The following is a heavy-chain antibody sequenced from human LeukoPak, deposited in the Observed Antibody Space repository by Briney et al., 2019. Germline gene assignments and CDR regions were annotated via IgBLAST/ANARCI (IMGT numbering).Heavy chain of an antibody. V-gene: IGHV3-66*01. J-gene: IGHJ4*02. CDR3: ARDLYTRDSSSWYYNY. Sequence: GGSLSLSCAASGFTVSSNYMSCVRQAPGKGLEGGSVIYSCGSTYYADSVKCRFTISRDNSKNTLYIQMNSLRAEDTAVYYWARDLYTRDSSSWYYNYWGQGTLVTVSS. D-gene: IGHD6-13*01. CDR1: GFTVSSNY. CDR2: IYSCGST.